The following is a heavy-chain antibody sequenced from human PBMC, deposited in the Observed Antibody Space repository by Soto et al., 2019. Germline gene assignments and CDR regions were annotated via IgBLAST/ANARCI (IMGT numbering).Heavy chain of an antibody. J-gene: IGHJ4*02. CDR3: ARDGPFAIYESSSYSLDY. V-gene: IGHV1-46*01. Sequence: ASLNASCKASGCTFTSYYMHWVRQAPGQGREWMGVINPSGGSTSYAQKFQGRVTMTRDTSTSTLYMELRSLRSEDTAVYYCARDGPFAIYESSSYSLDYWGEGTLVPVSS. CDR1: GCTFTSYY. D-gene: IGHD3-22*01. CDR2: INPSGGST.